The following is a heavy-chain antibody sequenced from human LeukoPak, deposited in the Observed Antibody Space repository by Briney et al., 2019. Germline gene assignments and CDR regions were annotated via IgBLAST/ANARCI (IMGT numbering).Heavy chain of an antibody. Sequence: GGSLRLSCAASGFTFTTYSMSWVRQAPGKGLEWVSAISGSGSDTYYADSVKGRFTISRDNSKNTLYVQMNSLRAEDTAVYYCAKLSGTYGTTSRVLDSWGQGTLVTVSS. V-gene: IGHV3-23*01. CDR3: AKLSGTYGTTSRVLDS. CDR2: ISGSGSDT. D-gene: IGHD1-1*01. J-gene: IGHJ4*02. CDR1: GFTFTTYS.